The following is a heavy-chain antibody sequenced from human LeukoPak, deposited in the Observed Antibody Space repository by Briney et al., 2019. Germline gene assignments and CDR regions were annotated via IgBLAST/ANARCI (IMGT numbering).Heavy chain of an antibody. CDR2: IDQDGSAK. J-gene: IGHJ5*02. CDR3: ARAIMAGVWWLDP. V-gene: IGHV3-7*03. CDR1: GFNFNNYW. D-gene: IGHD3-3*01. Sequence: PGGSLRLSCAASGFNFNNYWMTWARQAPGKGLEWVANIDQDGSAKYYVDSVKGRFTISRDNAKNSLYLQMNSLRVEDTAMYYCARAIMAGVWWLDPWGRGTLVTVSS.